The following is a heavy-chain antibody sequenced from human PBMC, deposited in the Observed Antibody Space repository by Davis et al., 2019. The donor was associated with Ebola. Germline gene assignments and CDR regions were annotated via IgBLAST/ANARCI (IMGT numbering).Heavy chain of an antibody. D-gene: IGHD2-15*01. CDR1: GFTFSSYA. CDR3: ATGRGKIVVVVAARDY. J-gene: IGHJ4*02. V-gene: IGHV3-30-3*01. Sequence: SLKISRAASGFTFSSYAMHWVRQAPGKGLEWVAVISYDGSNKYYADSVKGRFTISRDNSKNTLYLQMNSLRAEDTAVYYCATGRGKIVVVVAARDYWGQGTLVTVSS. CDR2: ISYDGSNK.